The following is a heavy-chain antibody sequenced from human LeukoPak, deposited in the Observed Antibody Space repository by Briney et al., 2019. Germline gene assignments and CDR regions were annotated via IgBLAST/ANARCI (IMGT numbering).Heavy chain of an antibody. CDR2: MNPNSGNT. J-gene: IGHJ5*02. D-gene: IGHD2-15*01. V-gene: IGHV1-8*01. CDR1: GYTFTSYD. CDR3: ARLPSTRYCSXXXCXQYNWFDP. Sequence: ASVKVSCKASGYTFTSYDINWVRQATGQGLEWMGWMNPNSGNTGYAQKFQGRVTMTRNTSISTAYMELSSLRSEDTAVYYCARLPSTRYCSXXXCXQYNWFDPWGQGTLVT.